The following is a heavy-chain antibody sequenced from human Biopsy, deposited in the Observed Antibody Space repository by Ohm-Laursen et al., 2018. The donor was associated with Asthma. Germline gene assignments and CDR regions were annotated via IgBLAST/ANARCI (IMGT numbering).Heavy chain of an antibody. V-gene: IGHV3-30-3*01. D-gene: IGHD6-13*01. CDR2: ITFDGSTQ. J-gene: IGHJ4*02. CDR3: ARGYSTSWYFGY. Sequence: SLRLSCTASGTHFGSYNMHWARQAPGKGLEWVAVITFDGSTQHYADSVKGRFTISRDNAKKSLFLEMNSLTVEDTAVYFCARGYSTSWYFGYWGQGTLVTVSS. CDR1: GTHFGSYN.